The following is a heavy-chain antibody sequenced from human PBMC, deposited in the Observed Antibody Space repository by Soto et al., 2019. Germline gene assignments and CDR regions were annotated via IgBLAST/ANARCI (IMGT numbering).Heavy chain of an antibody. CDR1: GFTFSRFG. CDR3: AKDLYCSDTYTYYCGMDV. D-gene: IGHD3-10*01. V-gene: IGHV3-30*18. J-gene: IGHJ6*02. Sequence: GGSLRLSCAASGFTFSRFGMHWVRQAPGKGLEWVAVISYDGGNRFYAASVKGRFTISRDNSKNTLYLQMNSLRPEDTAVYYCAKDLYCSDTYTYYCGMDVWGQGTTVTVSS. CDR2: ISYDGGNR.